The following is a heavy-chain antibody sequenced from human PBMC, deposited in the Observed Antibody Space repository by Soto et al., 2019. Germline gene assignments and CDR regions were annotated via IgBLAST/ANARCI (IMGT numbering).Heavy chain of an antibody. CDR1: GFTLRDYW. CDR2: INSDGSST. D-gene: IGHD6-19*01. Sequence: GGSLRLSCAASGFTLRDYWMHWVRQAPGKGLVWVSRINSDGSSTTYADSVKGRFIISRDSAKNTLYLQMNSLRAEDTALYYCARDPAPSGWYDYWGQGTQVTVSS. V-gene: IGHV3-74*01. J-gene: IGHJ4*02. CDR3: ARDPAPSGWYDY.